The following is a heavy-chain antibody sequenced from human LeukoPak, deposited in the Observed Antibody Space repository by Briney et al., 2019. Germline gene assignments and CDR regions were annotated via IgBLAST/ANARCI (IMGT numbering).Heavy chain of an antibody. D-gene: IGHD3-22*01. CDR3: ARELTPNYYDSSGYYK. CDR1: GGSFSGYY. Sequence: SETLSLTCAVYGGSFSGYYWSWIRQPPGEGLGWVGEINHSGRTKYNPSLKSRVTISVDTSKNQFSLKLSSVTAADTAVYYCARELTPNYYDSSGYYKWGQGTLVTVSS. J-gene: IGHJ4*02. CDR2: INHSGRT. V-gene: IGHV4-34*01.